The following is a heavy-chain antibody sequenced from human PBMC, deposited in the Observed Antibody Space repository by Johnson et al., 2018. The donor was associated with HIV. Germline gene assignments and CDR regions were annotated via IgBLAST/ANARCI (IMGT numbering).Heavy chain of an antibody. CDR3: AKGRGGGEAFDI. CDR2: ISYDGSNK. V-gene: IGHV3-30*18. J-gene: IGHJ3*02. CDR1: GFTFSNYG. Sequence: QMMLVESGGGVVQPGGSLTLSCAASGFTFSNYGMHWVRQAPGKGLEWVAVISYDGSNKYYADSVKGRFTISRDNSKNTLYLQMNSLRAEDTAVYYCAKGRGGGEAFDIWGQGTMVTVSS.